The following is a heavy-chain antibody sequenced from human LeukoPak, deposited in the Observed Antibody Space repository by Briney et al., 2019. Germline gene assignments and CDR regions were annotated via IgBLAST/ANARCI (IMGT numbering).Heavy chain of an antibody. J-gene: IGHJ6*02. CDR1: GYTLTSYG. CDR2: ISAYNGNT. V-gene: IGHV1-18*01. Sequence: ASVTVSCKASGYTLTSYGISWVRQAPGQGLEWMGWISAYNGNTNYAQKLQGRVTMTTDTSTSTAYMELRSLRSDDTAVYYCARDCRGGGGSCYPGGDYYYGMDVWGQGTTVTVSS. D-gene: IGHD2-15*01. CDR3: ARDCRGGGGSCYPGGDYYYGMDV.